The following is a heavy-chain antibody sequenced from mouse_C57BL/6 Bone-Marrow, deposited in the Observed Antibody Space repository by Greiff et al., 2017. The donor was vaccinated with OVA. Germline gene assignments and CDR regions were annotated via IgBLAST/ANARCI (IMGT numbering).Heavy chain of an antibody. CDR2: IDPSDSYT. CDR1: GYTFTSYW. CDR3: AAPGVY. Sequence: QVQLQQPGAELVMPGASVKLSCKASGYTFTSYWMHWVKQRPGQGLEWIGEIDPSDSYTNYNQKFKGKSTLTVDKSSSTAYMQLSSLTSEDSAVYYCAAPGVYWGQGNSVTVSS. V-gene: IGHV1-69*01. J-gene: IGHJ4*01.